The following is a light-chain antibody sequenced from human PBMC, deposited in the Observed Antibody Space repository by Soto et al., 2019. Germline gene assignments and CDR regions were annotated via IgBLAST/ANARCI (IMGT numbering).Light chain of an antibody. CDR3: QVWDSGSAHVV. CDR2: SDT. V-gene: IGLV3-21*04. J-gene: IGLJ2*01. Sequence: SYELTQPPSVSVAPGKTASISCGGNNIGSKGVHWYQQKPGQAPVLVIYSDTDLPPVIPDRFSGSNSANLATLTIIRVEAGDEADYYCQVWDSGSAHVVFGGGTKLTVL. CDR1: NIGSKG.